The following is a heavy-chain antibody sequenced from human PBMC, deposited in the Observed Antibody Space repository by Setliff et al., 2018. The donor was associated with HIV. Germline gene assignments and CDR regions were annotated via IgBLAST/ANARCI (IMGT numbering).Heavy chain of an antibody. CDR1: GGSISNFY. J-gene: IGHJ4*02. CDR3: ARVRLTMILMVDYFDQ. V-gene: IGHV4-59*12. CDR2: IYSTGDT. D-gene: IGHD3-22*01. Sequence: SETLCFTCSVSGGSISNFYGRWIRQPPGKGVEWVGYIYSTGDTNYNPSLKGRVTLSADTYTNQLSLSLTSVTAADTAVYYCARVRLTMILMVDYFDQWGPGTLVTVSS.